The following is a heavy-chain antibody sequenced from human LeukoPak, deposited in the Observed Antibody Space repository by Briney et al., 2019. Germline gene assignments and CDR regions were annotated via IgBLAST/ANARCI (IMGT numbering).Heavy chain of an antibody. CDR3: AKDGRMLRAAPQNYFDY. J-gene: IGHJ4*02. CDR1: GFTFTSYG. Sequence: GGSLRLSCAASGFTFTSYGMHWVRQAPGKGLEWVAFIRYGGSYNYADSVKGRFTISRDYSKNTLYLQMNSLRAEDTAVYYCAKDGRMLRAAPQNYFDYWGQGTLVTVSS. CDR2: IRYGGSY. D-gene: IGHD2/OR15-2a*01. V-gene: IGHV3-30*02.